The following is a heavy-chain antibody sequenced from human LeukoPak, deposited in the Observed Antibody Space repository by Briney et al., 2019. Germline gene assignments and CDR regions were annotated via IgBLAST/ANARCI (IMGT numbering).Heavy chain of an antibody. Sequence: PSETLSLTCAVSGYSISSGYYWGWIRQPPGKGLEWIGSIYHSGSTYYNPSPKSRVTISVDTSKNQFSLKLSSVTAADTAVYYCARNRYYGSGSYSQSNWFDPWGQGTLVTVSS. J-gene: IGHJ5*02. CDR3: ARNRYYGSGSYSQSNWFDP. CDR2: IYHSGST. D-gene: IGHD3-10*01. CDR1: GYSISSGYY. V-gene: IGHV4-38-2*01.